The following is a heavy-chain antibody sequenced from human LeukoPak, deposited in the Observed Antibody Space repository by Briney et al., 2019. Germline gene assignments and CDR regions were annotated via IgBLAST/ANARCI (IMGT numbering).Heavy chain of an antibody. CDR2: INPNSGGT. CDR3: ARVITMVRGVITGYYYYYMDV. V-gene: IGHV1-2*02. D-gene: IGHD3-10*01. Sequence: ASVKVSCKASGYSFTVYYMHWVRQAPGQGLEWMGWINPNSGGTNYAQKFQGRVTMTRDTSISTAYMELSRLRSDDTAVYYCARVITMVRGVITGYYYYYMDVWGKGTTVTISS. J-gene: IGHJ6*03. CDR1: GYSFTVYY.